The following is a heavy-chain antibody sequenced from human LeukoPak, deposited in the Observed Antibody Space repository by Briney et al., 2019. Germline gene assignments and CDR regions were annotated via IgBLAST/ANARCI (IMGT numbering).Heavy chain of an antibody. CDR3: ANSYTSSSRTPFDC. V-gene: IGHV3-23*01. CDR2: ISGGGGST. D-gene: IGHD6-6*01. Sequence: GGSLRLSCAASGFTFSSYAMTWVRHAPGKGLEWVSAISGGGGSTYHADSVKDRFTISRDNSKNTLYLQMDSLRAEDTAVYYCANSYTSSSRTPFDCWGQGTLVTVSS. J-gene: IGHJ4*02. CDR1: GFTFSSYA.